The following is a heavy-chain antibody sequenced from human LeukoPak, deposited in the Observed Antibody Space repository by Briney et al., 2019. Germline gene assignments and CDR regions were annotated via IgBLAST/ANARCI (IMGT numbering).Heavy chain of an antibody. D-gene: IGHD4-17*01. CDR2: IIPIFGTA. CDR1: GGTFSSYA. Sequence: GASVKVSCKASGGTFSSYAISWVRQAPGQGLEWMGRIIPIFGTANYAQKFQGRVTITTDESTSTAYMELSSLRSEDTAVYYCARDVGPTTVTTVAFGYWGQGTLLTVSS. J-gene: IGHJ4*02. CDR3: ARDVGPTTVTTVAFGY. V-gene: IGHV1-69*05.